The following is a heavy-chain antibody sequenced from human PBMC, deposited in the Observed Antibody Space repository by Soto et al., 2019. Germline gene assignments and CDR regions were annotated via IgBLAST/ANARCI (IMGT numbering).Heavy chain of an antibody. Sequence: QTLSLTCAISGDSVSSNSAAWNWIRQSPSRGLEWLGRTYYRSKWYNDYAVSVKSRITINPDTSKNQFSLQLNSVTPEDTAVYSCARGGEGQQLVSSGMDVWGQGTTVTVSS. D-gene: IGHD6-13*01. J-gene: IGHJ6*02. CDR3: ARGGEGQQLVSSGMDV. CDR2: TYYRSKWYN. CDR1: GDSVSSNSAA. V-gene: IGHV6-1*01.